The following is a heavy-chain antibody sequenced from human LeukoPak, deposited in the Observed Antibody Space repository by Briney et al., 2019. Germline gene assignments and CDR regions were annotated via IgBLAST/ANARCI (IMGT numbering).Heavy chain of an antibody. Sequence: SETLSLTCAVYGGSFSGYYWSWIRQPPGKGLEWIGEINHSGSTNYHPSLKSRVTISVDTSKNQFSLKLSSVTAADTAVYYCATGAIRGYSYGLDYWGQGTLVTVSS. CDR1: GGSFSGYY. CDR3: ATGAIRGYSYGLDY. CDR2: INHSGST. D-gene: IGHD5-18*01. J-gene: IGHJ4*02. V-gene: IGHV4-34*01.